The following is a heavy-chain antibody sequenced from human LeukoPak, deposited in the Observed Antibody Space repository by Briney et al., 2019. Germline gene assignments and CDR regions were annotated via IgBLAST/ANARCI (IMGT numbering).Heavy chain of an antibody. CDR2: IIPILGTV. J-gene: IGHJ4*02. D-gene: IGHD4-23*01. CDR3: ATHDYGANSLGFRFDY. CDR1: GDIFSSYS. Sequence: ASVKVSCKASGDIFSSYSISWVRQAPGQGLEWVGGIIPILGTVNYAQTFLGRVTIITDESTSTAYMELSSLRSEDTAAYYCATHDYGANSLGFRFDYWGQGSLVTVSS. V-gene: IGHV1-69*16.